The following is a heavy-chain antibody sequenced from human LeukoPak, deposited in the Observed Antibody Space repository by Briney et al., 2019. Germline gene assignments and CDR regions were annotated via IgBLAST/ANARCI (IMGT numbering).Heavy chain of an antibody. CDR1: GYLFTTYW. CDR2: IYPGDSDT. Sequence: GESLQISCQGSGYLFTTYWIGWVRPLPGKGLEGMGIIYPGDSDTKYSPSFQGQVTISADKAISTAYLQWSNLKASDTAMYYCARHRPHTDSNSVADYYFDYWGQGTLVTVSS. J-gene: IGHJ4*02. V-gene: IGHV5-51*01. D-gene: IGHD6-19*01. CDR3: ARHRPHTDSNSVADYYFDY.